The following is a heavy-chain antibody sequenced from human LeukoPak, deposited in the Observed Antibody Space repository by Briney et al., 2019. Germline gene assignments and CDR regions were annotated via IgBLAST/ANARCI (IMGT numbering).Heavy chain of an antibody. CDR1: GGTFSSYA. CDR2: IIPNFGTA. V-gene: IGHV1-69*05. CDR3: ARGLLWFGEGPHYYMDV. D-gene: IGHD3-10*01. J-gene: IGHJ6*03. Sequence: SVKVSCKASGGTFSSYAISWVRQAPGQGLGWMGGIIPNFGTANYAQKFQGRVTSNTDESTSAAYMELSSLGSEDTAVYYCARGLLWFGEGPHYYMDVWGKGTTVSVSS.